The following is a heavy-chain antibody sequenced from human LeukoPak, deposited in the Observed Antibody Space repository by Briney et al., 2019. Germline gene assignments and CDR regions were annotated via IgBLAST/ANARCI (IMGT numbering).Heavy chain of an antibody. J-gene: IGHJ5*02. CDR1: GYTFTSYG. CDR2: MNPSSGNT. Sequence: ASVKVSCKASGYTFTSYGISWVRQATGQGLEWMGWMNPSSGNTGYAQKFQGRVTMTRNTSISTAYMELSSLRSEDTAVYYCARDNSVGDNAWWFDPWGQGTLVTVSS. V-gene: IGHV1-8*02. CDR3: ARDNSVGDNAWWFDP. D-gene: IGHD1-26*01.